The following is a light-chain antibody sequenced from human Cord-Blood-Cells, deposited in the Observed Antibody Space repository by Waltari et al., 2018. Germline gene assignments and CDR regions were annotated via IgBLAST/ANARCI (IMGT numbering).Light chain of an antibody. Sequence: QSVLTQPPSASGTPGQRVTISCSGSSSNIGSNTVNWYQQLPGTAPKLLISGNSQRPSGVPDRFSGSKSGTSASLAISGLQSEDEADYYCAAWDDSLNGPVFGGGTKLTVL. J-gene: IGLJ2*01. CDR3: AAWDDSLNGPV. V-gene: IGLV1-44*01. CDR1: SSNIGSNT. CDR2: GNS.